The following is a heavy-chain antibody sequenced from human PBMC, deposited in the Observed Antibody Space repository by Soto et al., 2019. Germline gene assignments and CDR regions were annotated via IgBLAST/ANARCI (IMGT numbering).Heavy chain of an antibody. V-gene: IGHV1-18*04. J-gene: IGHJ5*02. CDR1: GYSFRTYD. CDR3: ATSYDSGFDP. D-gene: IGHD3-3*01. CDR2: ISPKNGNT. Sequence: ASVKVSCKASGYSFRTYDISWLRQAPVQGPEWMGRISPKNGNTNYAQNFQDRVTMTADTSSSTAYMELRGLRSDDTAKYYCATSYDSGFDPWGQGTLVNVSS.